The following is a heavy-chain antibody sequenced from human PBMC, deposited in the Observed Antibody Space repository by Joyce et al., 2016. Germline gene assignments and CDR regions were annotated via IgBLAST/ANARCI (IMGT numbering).Heavy chain of an antibody. CDR2: LSSSSSYI. CDR1: GFTFSSYS. J-gene: IGHJ4*02. V-gene: IGHV3-21*01. CDR3: ARSSYTNGIFDY. D-gene: IGHD2-8*01. Sequence: EVQLVESGGGLVKPGGSLRLSCAASGFTFSSYSMSWVRQAPGKGLECVSSLSSSSSYIKYTDSVKGRFTISRDNAKNSLYPQMNSLRVEDTAVYYCARSSYTNGIFDYWGQGTLVTVSS.